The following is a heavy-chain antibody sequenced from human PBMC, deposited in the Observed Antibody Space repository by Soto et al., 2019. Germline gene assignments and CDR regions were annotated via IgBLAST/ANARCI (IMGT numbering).Heavy chain of an antibody. J-gene: IGHJ4*02. CDR2: IYYSGST. D-gene: IGHD2-15*01. V-gene: IGHV4-31*03. Sequence: QVQLQESGPGLVKPSQTLSLTCTVSGGSISSGGYYWSWIRQHPGKGLEWIGYIYYSGSTYYNPSLKSRVTISVDTSKNPFSLKLSSVTAADTAVYYCARVVVVVAATNFDYWGQGTLVTVSS. CDR1: GGSISSGGYY. CDR3: ARVVVVVAATNFDY.